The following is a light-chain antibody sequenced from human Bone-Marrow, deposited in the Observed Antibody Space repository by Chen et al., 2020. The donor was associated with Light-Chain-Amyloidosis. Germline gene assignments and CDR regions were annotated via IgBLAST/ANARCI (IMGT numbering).Light chain of an antibody. CDR2: EDD. CDR1: SGSLATNY. Sequence: NFMLTQPHSVSESPGKTVIISCTRSSGSLATNYVQGYQQRPVSSPTPGIDEDDQRPSGGPDRFAGSIERSTNSASLTISGLKNEDEADYYCQSYQGSSQGVFGGGTKLTVL. CDR3: QSYQGSSQGV. J-gene: IGLJ3*02. V-gene: IGLV6-57*01.